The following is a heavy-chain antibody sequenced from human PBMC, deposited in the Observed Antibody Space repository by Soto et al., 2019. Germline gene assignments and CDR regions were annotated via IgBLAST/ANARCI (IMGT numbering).Heavy chain of an antibody. CDR3: ARVFSSSCDY. Sequence: PSETLSLTCTVSGGSISSSSYYWGWIRQPPGKGLEWIGSIYYSGGTYYNPSLKSRVTISVDTSKNQFSLKLSSVTAADTAVYYCARVFSSSCDYWGQGTLVTVS. CDR2: IYYSGGT. J-gene: IGHJ4*02. CDR1: GGSISSSSYY. V-gene: IGHV4-39*01. D-gene: IGHD6-6*01.